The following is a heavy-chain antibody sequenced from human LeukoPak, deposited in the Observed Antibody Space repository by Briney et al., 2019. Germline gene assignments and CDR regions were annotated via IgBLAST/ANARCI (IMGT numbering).Heavy chain of an antibody. CDR2: ISAYNGNT. CDR3: ARDAELESGWGRSYYYYYYYMDV. CDR1: GYTFTSYG. J-gene: IGHJ6*03. D-gene: IGHD6-19*01. Sequence: GASVKVSCKASGYTFTSYGISWVRQAPGQGLEWMGWISAYNGNTNYAQKLQGRVTMTTDTSTSTAYMELRSLRSDDTAVYYCARDAELESGWGRSYYYYYYYMDVWGKGTTVTVSS. V-gene: IGHV1-18*01.